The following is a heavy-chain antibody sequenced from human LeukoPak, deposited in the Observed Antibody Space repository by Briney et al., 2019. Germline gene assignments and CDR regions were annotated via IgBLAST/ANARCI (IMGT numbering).Heavy chain of an antibody. J-gene: IGHJ4*02. CDR1: GFTFSTYA. CDR3: ARDPMADFDY. D-gene: IGHD2-8*01. V-gene: IGHV3-30*04. CDR2: ISSDGKSK. Sequence: RPGRSLRLSCAASGFTFSTYAFHWVRQAPGTGLEWVAVISSDGKSKIYADSVKGRFTISRDNSKNTLFLQMNSLRTEDTAVYYCARDPMADFDYWGQGALVTVSS.